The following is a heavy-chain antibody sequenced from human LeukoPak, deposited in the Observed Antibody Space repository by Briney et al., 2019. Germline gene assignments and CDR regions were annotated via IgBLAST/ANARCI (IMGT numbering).Heavy chain of an antibody. J-gene: IGHJ4*02. CDR2: ISYDGSNK. D-gene: IGHD4-23*01. Sequence: GRSLRLSCAASGFTFSSYGMHWVRQAPGKGLEWVAVISYDGSNKYYADSVKGRFTISRDNSKNTLYLQMNSLRAEDTAVYYCAKKPTVVSPFDYWGQGTLVTVSS. CDR1: GFTFSSYG. V-gene: IGHV3-30*18. CDR3: AKKPTVVSPFDY.